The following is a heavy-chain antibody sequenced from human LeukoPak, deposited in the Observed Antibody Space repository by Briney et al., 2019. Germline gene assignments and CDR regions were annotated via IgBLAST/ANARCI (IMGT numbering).Heavy chain of an antibody. CDR1: GFTLDSYS. D-gene: IGHD2-15*01. CDR2: ITSTSKYL. Sequence: GGSLRLSCAASGFTLDSYSMNWVRQAPGKGLEWVSSITSTSKYLFYADSVKGRFTISRDNSKNSLYLQMNRLRVEDTAVYYCAKSRAPTAAPDAFDFWGQGTMVTVSS. J-gene: IGHJ3*01. V-gene: IGHV3-21*01. CDR3: AKSRAPTAAPDAFDF.